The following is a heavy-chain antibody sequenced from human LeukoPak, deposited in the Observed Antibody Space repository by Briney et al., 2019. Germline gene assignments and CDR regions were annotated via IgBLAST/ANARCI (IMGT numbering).Heavy chain of an antibody. CDR1: GGSISSYH. J-gene: IGHJ4*02. CDR2: IHYSGST. Sequence: SETLSLTRTVSGGSISSYHWSLIRRPPGKGLEWIGYIHYSGSTIYNPSLKSRVTISVDTSKNQLSLKLRSVTAADTAVYYCARSRWLLMWGQGTLVTVSS. V-gene: IGHV4-59*01. CDR3: ARSRWLLM. D-gene: IGHD3-22*01.